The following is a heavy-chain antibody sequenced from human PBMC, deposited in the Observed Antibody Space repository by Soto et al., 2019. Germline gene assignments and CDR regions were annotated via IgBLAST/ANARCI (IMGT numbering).Heavy chain of an antibody. V-gene: IGHV4-31*03. J-gene: IGHJ4*02. D-gene: IGHD3-10*01. CDR2: IYYSGST. Sequence: PSETLSLTCTVSGGSISSGGYYWSWIRQHPGKGLEWIGYIYYSGSTYYNPSLKSRVTISVDTSKNQFSLKLSSVTAADTAVYYCARGAKSFGESDYWGQGTLVTVSS. CDR3: ARGAKSFGESDY. CDR1: GGSISSGGYY.